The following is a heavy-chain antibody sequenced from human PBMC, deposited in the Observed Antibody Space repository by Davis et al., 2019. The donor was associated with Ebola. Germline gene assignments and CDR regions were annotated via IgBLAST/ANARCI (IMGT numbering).Heavy chain of an antibody. Sequence: SVKVSCKASGGTFSSYTISWARQAPGQGLEWLGRIIPILGIANYAQKFQGRVTMTTDTSTSTAYMELKSLTSDDTAVYFCARGSSGYDYPAVYWGQGTLVTVSS. CDR3: ARGSSGYDYPAVY. V-gene: IGHV1-69*02. CDR2: IIPILGIA. J-gene: IGHJ4*02. D-gene: IGHD5-12*01. CDR1: GGTFSSYT.